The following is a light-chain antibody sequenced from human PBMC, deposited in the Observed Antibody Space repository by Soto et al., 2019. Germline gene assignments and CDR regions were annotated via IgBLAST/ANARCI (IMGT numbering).Light chain of an antibody. CDR2: AAS. J-gene: IGKJ1*01. Sequence: DIQMTQSPSSLSASVGDRVTITCRASQSISSYLNWYQQKPGKAPKLLIYAASSLQGGVPSRFSGSGSGTDFTLTISSLQPEDFATYYCQQSYSSPWTFGQGTKLEIK. CDR1: QSISSY. V-gene: IGKV1-39*01. CDR3: QQSYSSPWT.